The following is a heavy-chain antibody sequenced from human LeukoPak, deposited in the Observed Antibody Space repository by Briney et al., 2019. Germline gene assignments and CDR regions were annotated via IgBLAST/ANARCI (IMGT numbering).Heavy chain of an antibody. D-gene: IGHD5-18*01. CDR2: IYHSGST. CDR1: GGSISSDTYY. V-gene: IGHV4-30-2*01. Sequence: SETLSLTCTVSGGSISSDTYYWTWIRQPPGKGLEWIGYIYHSGSTYYNPSLKSRVTISVDRSKNQFSLKLSSVTAADTAVYYWARSGDTAMVGGVNWFDPWGQGNLVTGSS. CDR3: ARSGDTAMVGGVNWFDP. J-gene: IGHJ5*02.